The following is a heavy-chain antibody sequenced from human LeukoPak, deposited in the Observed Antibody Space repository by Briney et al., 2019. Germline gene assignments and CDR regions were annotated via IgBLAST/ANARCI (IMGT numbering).Heavy chain of an antibody. D-gene: IGHD3-10*02. J-gene: IGHJ6*04. CDR3: AELGITMIGGV. CDR2: VTRNGDTT. Sequence: GGSLRLSCVASGFTFRSYAMSWVRQAPGKGLEWVSAVTRNGDTTYYADSVKGRFTTSRDNSKNTLYLQMNSLRAEDTAVYYCAELGITMIGGVWGKGTTVTISS. V-gene: IGHV3-23*01. CDR1: GFTFRSYA.